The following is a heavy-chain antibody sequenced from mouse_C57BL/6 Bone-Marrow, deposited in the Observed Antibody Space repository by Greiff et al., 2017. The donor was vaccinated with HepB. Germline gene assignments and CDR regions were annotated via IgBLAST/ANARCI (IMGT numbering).Heavy chain of an antibody. CDR1: EYEFPSHD. V-gene: IGHV5-2*01. CDR3: ARHDGGWYFDV. CDR2: IISDGGST. Sequence: EVKLMESGGGLVQPGESLKLSCESNEYEFPSHDMSWVRKTPEKRLELVAAIISDGGSTYYPDTMERRFIITRDNTKKTLYLQMSSLRSEDTALYYCARHDGGWYFDVWGTGTTVTVSS. J-gene: IGHJ1*03.